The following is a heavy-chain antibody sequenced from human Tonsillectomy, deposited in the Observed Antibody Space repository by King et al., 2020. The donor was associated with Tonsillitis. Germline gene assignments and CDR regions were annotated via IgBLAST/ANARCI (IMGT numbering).Heavy chain of an antibody. V-gene: IGHV3-23*04. D-gene: IGHD2-2*01. CDR3: AKNHPYCSSTSCYYYYYMDV. Sequence: VQLVESGGGLVQPGGSLRLSCAASGFTFSSYAMSWVRPAPGKGLDWFSAISGSGGSTYYADSVKGRFTNSRDNSKNTLYLQMNSLRAEDTAVYYCAKNHPYCSSTSCYYYYYMDVWGKGTTVTVSS. CDR2: ISGSGGST. CDR1: GFTFSSYA. J-gene: IGHJ6*03.